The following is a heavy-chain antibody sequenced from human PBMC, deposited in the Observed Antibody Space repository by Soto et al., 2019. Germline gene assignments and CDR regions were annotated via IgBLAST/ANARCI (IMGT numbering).Heavy chain of an antibody. CDR3: AKDGWKSTIRGDAFSI. CDR1: GFTFSNYG. D-gene: IGHD1-1*01. J-gene: IGHJ3*02. Sequence: GGSLRLSCVASGFTFSNYGMHWVRQAPGKGLEWVAFVSYRGTNKYHADSVKGRFTISRDDSRNTVYLQMNSLSAEDTAVYFCAKDGWKSTIRGDAFSIWGQGTGVT. CDR2: VSYRGTNK. V-gene: IGHV3-30*18.